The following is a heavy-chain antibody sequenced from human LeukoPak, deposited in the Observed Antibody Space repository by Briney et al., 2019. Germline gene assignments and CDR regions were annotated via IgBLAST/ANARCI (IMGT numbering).Heavy chain of an antibody. Sequence: PSQTLSLTCTVSGGSISSGGEYWSWIRQHPGKGLEWIGYVYYRGSTYYNPSLKSRVTISVDSSENQFSLKLSSVTAADTAVYYCAREKTAYYYDSSGFSEGAFDIWGQGTMVTVSP. D-gene: IGHD3-22*01. CDR1: GGSISSGGEY. J-gene: IGHJ3*02. CDR3: AREKTAYYYDSSGFSEGAFDI. CDR2: VYYRGST. V-gene: IGHV4-31*03.